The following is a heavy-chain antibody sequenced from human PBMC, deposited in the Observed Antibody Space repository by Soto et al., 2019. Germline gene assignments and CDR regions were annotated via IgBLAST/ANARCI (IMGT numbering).Heavy chain of an antibody. CDR3: ARAVSHGWFDP. Sequence: EVQLVESGGGLVQPGGSLRLSCAASGFTVSSNYMSWVRQAPGKGLEWVSVIYSGGSTYYADSVKGRFTISRHNSKNTLYLQMNSLRAEDSAVYYCARAVSHGWFDPWGQGTLVTVSS. CDR1: GFTVSSNY. V-gene: IGHV3-53*04. J-gene: IGHJ5*02. CDR2: IYSGGST.